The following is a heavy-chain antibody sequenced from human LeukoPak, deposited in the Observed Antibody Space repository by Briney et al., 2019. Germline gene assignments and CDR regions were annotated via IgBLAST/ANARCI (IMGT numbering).Heavy chain of an antibody. D-gene: IGHD3-22*01. CDR1: GFTFSSYS. CDR3: ARHLVGVVAMGVRNYFDY. CDR2: ISSSSSYI. J-gene: IGHJ4*02. Sequence: KPGGSLRLSCAASGFTFSSYSMNWVRQAPGKGLEWVSSISSSSSYIYYADSVKGRFTISRDNAKNSLYLQMNSLRAEDTAVYYCARHLVGVVAMGVRNYFDYWGQGTLVTVSS. V-gene: IGHV3-21*01.